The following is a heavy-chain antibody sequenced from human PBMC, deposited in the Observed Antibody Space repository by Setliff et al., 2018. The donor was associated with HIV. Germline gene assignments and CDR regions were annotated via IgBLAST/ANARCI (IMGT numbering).Heavy chain of an antibody. J-gene: IGHJ6*02. CDR3: ARDRELARHYYYGMDV. CDR2: IYTGERT. D-gene: IGHD6-6*01. CDR1: GDSISSNSYY. V-gene: IGHV4-61*02. Sequence: ASETLSLTCTVSGDSISSNSYYWNWIRQPAGKGLEWIGRIYTGERTNYSPSLKSRVTMSEDTSKNQFSLDLTSVTAADTAVYYCARDRELARHYYYGMDVWGQGTTVTVSS.